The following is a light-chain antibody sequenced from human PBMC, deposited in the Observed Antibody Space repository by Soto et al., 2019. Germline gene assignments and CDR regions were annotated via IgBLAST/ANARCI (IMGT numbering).Light chain of an antibody. V-gene: IGKV3-20*01. J-gene: IGKJ5*01. CDR3: QQYGSSPQIT. Sequence: EMVMTQSPATLSVSPGERATLSCSASQSVSSNLAWYQQKPGQAPRLLIYGASSRATGIPDRFSGSGSGTDFTLTISRLEPEDFAVYYCQQYGSSPQITFGQGTRLEIK. CDR2: GAS. CDR1: QSVSSN.